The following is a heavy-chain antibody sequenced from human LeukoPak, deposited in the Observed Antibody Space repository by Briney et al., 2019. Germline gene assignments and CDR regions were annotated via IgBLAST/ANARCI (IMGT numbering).Heavy chain of an antibody. Sequence: GGSLRLSCAVSGFTFSSYWMNWVRQAPGKGLEWVANKKQDGSEKNYVDSVKGRFTISRDNAKSSLFLQMNDLRAEDTAVYYCAKGGRGNGEVYWGQGTLVTVSS. V-gene: IGHV3-7*01. J-gene: IGHJ4*02. D-gene: IGHD2-8*01. CDR1: GFTFSSYW. CDR3: AKGGRGNGEVY. CDR2: KKQDGSEK.